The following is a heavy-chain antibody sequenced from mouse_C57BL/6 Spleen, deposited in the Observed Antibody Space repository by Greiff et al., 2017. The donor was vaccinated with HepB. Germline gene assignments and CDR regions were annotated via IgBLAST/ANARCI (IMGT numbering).Heavy chain of an antibody. CDR2: IDPSDSYT. CDR3: ARKRAAQAEYFDV. D-gene: IGHD3-2*02. J-gene: IGHJ1*03. Sequence: QVQLQQPGAELVMPGASVKLSCKASGYTFTSYWMHWVKQRPGQGLEWIGEIDPSDSYTNYNQKFKGKSTLTVDKSSSKAYMQLSSLTSEDSAVYYCARKRAAQAEYFDVWGTGTTVTVSS. CDR1: GYTFTSYW. V-gene: IGHV1-69*01.